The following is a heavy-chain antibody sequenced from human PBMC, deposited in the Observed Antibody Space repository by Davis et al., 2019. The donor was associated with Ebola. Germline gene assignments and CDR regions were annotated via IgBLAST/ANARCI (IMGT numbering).Heavy chain of an antibody. Sequence: MPSETLSLTCAVSGGSISSSNWWSWVRQPPGKGLEWIGEIYHSGSTNYNPSLKSRVTISVDKSENQFSLKLSSVTAADTAVYYCARDHSSSWYGDYFDYWGQGTLVTVSS. CDR2: IYHSGST. CDR3: ARDHSSSWYGDYFDY. CDR1: GGSISSSNW. J-gene: IGHJ4*02. V-gene: IGHV4-4*02. D-gene: IGHD6-13*01.